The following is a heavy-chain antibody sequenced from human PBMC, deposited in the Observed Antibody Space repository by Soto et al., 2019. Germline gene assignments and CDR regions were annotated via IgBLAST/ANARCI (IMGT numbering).Heavy chain of an antibody. CDR2: LDAEDGET. V-gene: IGHV1-24*01. J-gene: IGHJ4*02. CDR1: GYSLSDLS. Sequence: ASVKVSCKVSGYSLSDLSIHWVRQAPGKGLEWMGGLDAEDGETIYAQKLQGRGTMTEDTSTDTAYMELSSLTSEDTAMYYCATLPRTIERTPAAIWSFDSWGQGTLVTV. D-gene: IGHD2-2*01. CDR3: ATLPRTIERTPAAIWSFDS.